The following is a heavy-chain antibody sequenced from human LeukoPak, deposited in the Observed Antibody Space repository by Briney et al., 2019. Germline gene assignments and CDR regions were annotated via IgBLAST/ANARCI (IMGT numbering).Heavy chain of an antibody. CDR1: GFTFSSYS. Sequence: GGSLRLSCAASGFTFSSYSMNWVRQASGKGLEWVGRIRSKANNYAAAYAASVEGRFTISRDDSKNTAFLQINALKTEDSAVYYCSASLKTYCSGGKCHSDYYYYGMDVWGQGTTVTVSS. CDR3: SASLKTYCSGGKCHSDYYYYGMDV. CDR2: IRSKANNYAA. D-gene: IGHD2-15*01. V-gene: IGHV3-73*01. J-gene: IGHJ6*02.